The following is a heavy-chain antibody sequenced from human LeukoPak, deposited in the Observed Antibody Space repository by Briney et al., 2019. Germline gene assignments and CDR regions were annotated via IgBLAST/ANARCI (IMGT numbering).Heavy chain of an antibody. D-gene: IGHD3-10*01. CDR1: RYTFNSFP. V-gene: IGHV1-18*01. CDR2: ISAHNGNT. Sequence: SVKPSCKVSRYTFNSFPTSWVRHVPGQGLEWMGWISAHNGNTDYAKKFNDRVTLTTDTSTSTVCMELRSVSSDDTAVYCCERIWAEFQLVSDFWGQGTLITVSP. J-gene: IGHJ4*02. CDR3: ERIWAEFQLVSDF.